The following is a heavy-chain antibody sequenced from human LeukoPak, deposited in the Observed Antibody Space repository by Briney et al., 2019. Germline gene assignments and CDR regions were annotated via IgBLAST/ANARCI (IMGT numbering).Heavy chain of an antibody. J-gene: IGHJ5*02. CDR3: ARSTLGEVTAHYWFDP. CDR2: INPSGGST. Sequence: ASVKVSCKASGYTFTSYYMHWVRQAPGQGLEWMGIINPSGGSTSYAQKFQGRVTMTRDTSTSTVYMELSSLRSEDTAVYYCARSTLGEVTAHYWFDPWGQGTLVTVSS. CDR1: GYTFTSYY. V-gene: IGHV1-46*01. D-gene: IGHD2-21*02.